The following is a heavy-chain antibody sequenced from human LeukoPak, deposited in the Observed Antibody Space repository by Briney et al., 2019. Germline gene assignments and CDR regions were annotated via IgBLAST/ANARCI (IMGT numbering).Heavy chain of an antibody. CDR2: IGSSSSYI. Sequence: SGGSLRLSCAASGFTFSSYSMNWVRQAPGKGLEWVSSIGSSSSYIYYADSVKGRFTISRDNAKNSLYLQMNSLRAEDTAVYYCARQPPLYGAAWGQGSLVTVSS. J-gene: IGHJ5*02. V-gene: IGHV3-21*01. CDR1: GFTFSSYS. CDR3: ARQPPLYGAA. D-gene: IGHD4/OR15-4a*01.